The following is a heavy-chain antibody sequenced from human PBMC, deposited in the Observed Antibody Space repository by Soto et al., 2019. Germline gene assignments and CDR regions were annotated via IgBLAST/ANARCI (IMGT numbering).Heavy chain of an antibody. D-gene: IGHD3-16*01. CDR1: GGSVRSDVYY. CDR3: AREVIRFASSMRSHYYGMDV. Sequence: SETLSLTCTVSGGSVRSDVYYWGWIRQPPGKQLEWMGYVFYNGSTIYNPSLESRVTISVDTSKNQFSLKMSFVTAADTAVYYCAREVIRFASSMRSHYYGMDVWGQGTTVTVSS. V-gene: IGHV4-61*08. CDR2: VFYNGST. J-gene: IGHJ6*02.